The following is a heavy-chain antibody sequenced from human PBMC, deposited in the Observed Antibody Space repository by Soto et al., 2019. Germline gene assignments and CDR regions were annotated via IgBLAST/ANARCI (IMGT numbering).Heavy chain of an antibody. V-gene: IGHV2-5*01. CDR3: AHTDVLRFLEGA. Sequence: QITLKESGPTLVKPTQTLTLTCTFSGFSLNTGGVEVGWIRQPPGKALEWVALISWNDDKRYSPSLRGRLTITKDTPKNEVVLTMTNMDPVDTATYYCAHTDVLRFLEGAWGQGTLVTVSS. CDR2: ISWNDDK. J-gene: IGHJ5*02. D-gene: IGHD3-3*01. CDR1: GFSLNTGGVE.